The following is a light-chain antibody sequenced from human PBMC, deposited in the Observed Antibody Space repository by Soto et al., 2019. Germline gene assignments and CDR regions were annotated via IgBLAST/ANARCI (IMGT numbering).Light chain of an antibody. CDR1: TGAVTGGYY. CDR3: LLYYGGAQLI. Sequence: QAVVTQEPSLTVSPGGTVTLTCASSTGAVTGGYYPNWFQRKPGQAPRPLIYSTSNKHSWTPARFSGSLLGGKAALTLSGVQAEDEAYYYCLLYYGGAQLIFGGGTKLTVL. J-gene: IGLJ2*01. CDR2: STS. V-gene: IGLV7-43*01.